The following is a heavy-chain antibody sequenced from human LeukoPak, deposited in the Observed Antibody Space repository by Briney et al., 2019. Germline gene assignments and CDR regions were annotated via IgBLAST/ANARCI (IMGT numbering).Heavy chain of an antibody. Sequence: PGGSLRLSCAASGFTFSSYWMSWVRQAPGKGLEWVANIKQDGSEKYYVDSVKGRFTISRDNAKNSLYLQMNSLRAEDTAVYYCARGKAYCGGDCYSENAFDIWGQGTMVTVSS. V-gene: IGHV3-7*01. J-gene: IGHJ3*02. D-gene: IGHD2-21*02. CDR1: GFTFSSYW. CDR3: ARGKAYCGGDCYSENAFDI. CDR2: IKQDGSEK.